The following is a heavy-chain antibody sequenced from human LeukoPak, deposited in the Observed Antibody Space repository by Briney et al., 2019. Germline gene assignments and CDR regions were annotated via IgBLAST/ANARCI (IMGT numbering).Heavy chain of an antibody. V-gene: IGHV1-18*01. Sequence: ASVKVSCKASGYTFTSYGISWVRQAPGQGLEWMGWISAYNGNTNYAQKLQGRVTMTTDTSTSTAYMELRSLRSDDTAVYFCVRDGHRLYDYYYCYMDVWGEGTTVTVSS. D-gene: IGHD2-2*02. CDR3: VRDGHRLYDYYYCYMDV. J-gene: IGHJ6*03. CDR1: GYTFTSYG. CDR2: ISAYNGNT.